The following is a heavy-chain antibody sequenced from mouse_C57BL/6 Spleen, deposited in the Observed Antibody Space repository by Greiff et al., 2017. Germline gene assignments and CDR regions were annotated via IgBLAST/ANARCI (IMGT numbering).Heavy chain of an antibody. CDR1: GYTFTDYY. Sequence: VQLQQSGPELVKPGASVKISCKASGYTFTDYYINWVKQRPGQGLAWIGWIYPGSGNTKYNEKFKGKATLTVATSSSTAYMQLSSLTSEDSAVYFCARKVVARGYFDVWGTGTTVTVSS. CDR2: IYPGSGNT. V-gene: IGHV1-84*01. J-gene: IGHJ1*03. CDR3: ARKVVARGYFDV. D-gene: IGHD1-1*01.